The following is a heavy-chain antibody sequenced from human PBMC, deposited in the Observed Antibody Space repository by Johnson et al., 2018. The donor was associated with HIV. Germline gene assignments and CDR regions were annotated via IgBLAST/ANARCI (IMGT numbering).Heavy chain of an antibody. CDR3: ASDGELPEYAFDI. CDR2: INWNSNTR. V-gene: IGHV3-20*04. Sequence: VQLVESGGSVVRPGGSLRLSCAASGFSFDDYGMTWVRQAPGKGLEWVSGINWNSNTRVYVDSVKGRFTISRDNAKNSLLLQMKSLRAEDTAVYYCASDGELPEYAFDIWGQGTMVTVSS. D-gene: IGHD1-26*01. CDR1: GFSFDDYG. J-gene: IGHJ3*02.